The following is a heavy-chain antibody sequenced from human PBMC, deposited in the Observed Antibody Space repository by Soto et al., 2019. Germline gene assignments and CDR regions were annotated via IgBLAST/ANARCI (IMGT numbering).Heavy chain of an antibody. CDR1: GFTFSSYG. CDR3: SKVAYYDYIWGSYREKFIDY. V-gene: IGHV3-33*06. J-gene: IGHJ4*02. D-gene: IGHD3-16*02. Sequence: PGGSLRLSCAASGFTFSSYGMHWVRQAPGKGLEWVAVILYDGIIKYLAASVKGRFTISRDNSKNTLFLQMNSLRAEDTAVYYCSKVAYYDYIWGSYREKFIDYWGQGTLVTVSS. CDR2: ILYDGIIK.